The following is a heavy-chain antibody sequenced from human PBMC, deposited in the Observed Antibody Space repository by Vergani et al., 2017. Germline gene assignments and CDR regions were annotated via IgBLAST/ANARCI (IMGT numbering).Heavy chain of an antibody. D-gene: IGHD1-26*01. CDR3: ARRAERWETLLRYDFDF. CDR1: GGSLSGYY. J-gene: IGHJ3*01. V-gene: IGHV4-34*01. CDR2: INHSGTI. Sequence: QVQLQQWGPGLLKPSETLSLTCAVYGGSLSGYYWSWIRLAPGKGLEWIGEINHSGTINYNPTLKSPFNVSIDTSRDHFSLKLRSVSAPDTAVYFCARRAERWETLLRYDFDFWGQGTFVTVSP.